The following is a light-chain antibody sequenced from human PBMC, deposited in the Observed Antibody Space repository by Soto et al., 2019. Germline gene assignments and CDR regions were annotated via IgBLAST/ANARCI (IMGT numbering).Light chain of an antibody. CDR3: QQYGSSRT. CDR1: QSVSSSY. Sequence: EIVLTQSPGTLSLSPGERATLSCRASQSVSSSYLAWYQQKPGQAPRLLIYGASSRATGIPDRFSGSGSGTDFPLTISRLEPEDFAVYYCQQYGSSRTFGQGPKVEI. V-gene: IGKV3-20*01. CDR2: GAS. J-gene: IGKJ1*01.